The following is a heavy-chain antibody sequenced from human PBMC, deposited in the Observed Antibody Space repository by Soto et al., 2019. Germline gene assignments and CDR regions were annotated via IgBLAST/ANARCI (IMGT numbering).Heavy chain of an antibody. CDR3: ARDSVKDYRFYYDAMDV. CDR1: GGSISSGDDY. Sequence: PSETLSLTCTVSGGSISSGDDYWSWIRQPPGKGLEWIGYIDYSGKAYSNPSLKSRINISVDTSKNQFSLDLSSVTAADTAVYYCARDSVKDYRFYYDAMDVWGQGTSVTVSS. CDR2: IDYSGKA. J-gene: IGHJ6*02. D-gene: IGHD4-17*01. V-gene: IGHV4-30-4*01.